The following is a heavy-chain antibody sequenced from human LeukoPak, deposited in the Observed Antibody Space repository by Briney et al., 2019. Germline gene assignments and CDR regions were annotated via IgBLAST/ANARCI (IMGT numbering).Heavy chain of an antibody. V-gene: IGHV4-4*07. J-gene: IGHJ4*02. Sequence: SETLSLTCTVSGDSISGYSWNWIRQPAGKGLEWIGRLDSGGGSNSNLSLNTRLTMSKGPSKNQFSLRLTSITAADTAVYYCAKERRHYYRDTTAFYPMGLYLDSWGRGTLVTVSS. D-gene: IGHD2-8*01. CDR1: GDSISGYS. CDR2: LDSGGGS. CDR3: AKERRHYYRDTTAFYPMGLYLDS.